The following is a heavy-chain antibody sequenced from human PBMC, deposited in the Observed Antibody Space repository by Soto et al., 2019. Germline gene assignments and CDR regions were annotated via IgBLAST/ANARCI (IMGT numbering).Heavy chain of an antibody. CDR3: AKDTQGYSGYTIFDY. CDR1: GFTFSSYG. J-gene: IGHJ4*02. CDR2: ISYDGSNK. V-gene: IGHV3-30*18. Sequence: GGSLRLSCAASGFTFSSYGMHWVRQAPGKGLEWVAVISYDGSNKYYADSVKGRFTISRDNSKNTLYLQMNSLRAEDTAVYYCAKDTQGYSGYTIFDYWGQGTLVTVSS. D-gene: IGHD5-12*01.